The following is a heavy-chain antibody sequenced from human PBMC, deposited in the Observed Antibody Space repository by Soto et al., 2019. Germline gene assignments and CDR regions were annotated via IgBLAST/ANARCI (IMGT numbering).Heavy chain of an antibody. V-gene: IGHV3-11*01. CDR2: ISRSGTTI. Sequence: QVQLVESGGGLVKPGGSLRLSCAASRFTFSDYYMSWIRQAPGKELQWISYISRSGTTIYYADSVKGRFTISRDNAKNELDLQMNSLRVEDTAVYYCARGTTVTTGHAFDIWGQGTMVTVSS. CDR1: RFTFSDYY. D-gene: IGHD4-17*01. CDR3: ARGTTVTTGHAFDI. J-gene: IGHJ3*02.